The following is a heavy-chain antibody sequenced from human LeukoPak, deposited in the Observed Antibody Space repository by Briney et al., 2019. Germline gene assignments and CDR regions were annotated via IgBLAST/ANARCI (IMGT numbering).Heavy chain of an antibody. J-gene: IGHJ6*03. CDR3: AKERGYSYGYYYYYMDV. D-gene: IGHD5-18*01. V-gene: IGHV3-23*01. Sequence: GGSLRLSCAASGFTFSSYAMSWVRQAPGKGLEWVSGISGSGDKTYYADSVKGRFTISRDNSKNTLYLQMSSLRAEDTAVYYCAKERGYSYGYYYYYMDVWGKGTTVTISS. CDR1: GFTFSSYA. CDR2: ISGSGDKT.